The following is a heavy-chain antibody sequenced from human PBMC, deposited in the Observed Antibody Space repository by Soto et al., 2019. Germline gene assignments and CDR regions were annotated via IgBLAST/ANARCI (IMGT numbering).Heavy chain of an antibody. CDR2: IRSRTNSYAT. Sequence: EVQVVESGGGLVQPGGSLKLSCAASGFTFSGSTMHWVRQASGKGLEWVGHIRSRTNSYATGYAASVKGRFTISRDDSKNTAYLQMNGLRTEDTAVYYCTANYGLDYWGQGTLVTVSS. CDR3: TANYGLDY. J-gene: IGHJ4*02. D-gene: IGHD4-17*01. CDR1: GFTFSGST. V-gene: IGHV3-73*02.